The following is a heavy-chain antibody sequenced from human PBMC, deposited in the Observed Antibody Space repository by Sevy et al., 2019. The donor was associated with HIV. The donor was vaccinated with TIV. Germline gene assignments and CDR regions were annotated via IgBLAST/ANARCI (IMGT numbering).Heavy chain of an antibody. CDR3: ARHGGIAVAILEY. V-gene: IGHV4-39*01. D-gene: IGHD6-19*01. CDR1: GGSISSSTYY. J-gene: IGHJ4*02. Sequence: SETLSLTCTVSGGSISSSTYYWGWIRQPPGKGLEWIASIYYSGSTYYNVSLESRVTISVDMSKNQFSLRLSSVTAADTAVYYCARHGGIAVAILEYWGQGTLVTVSS. CDR2: IYYSGST.